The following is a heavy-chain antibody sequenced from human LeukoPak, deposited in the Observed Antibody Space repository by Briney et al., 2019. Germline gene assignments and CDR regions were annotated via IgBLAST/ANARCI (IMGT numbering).Heavy chain of an antibody. CDR1: GFTFSDYT. D-gene: IGHD4-17*01. CDR2: ISGSSNYI. Sequence: GGSLRLSCAASGFTFSDYTMNWVRLAPGKGLEWVSSISGSSNYIYYADSVKGRFTISRDNAKNSLYLQMHSLRAEDTAVYYCARDYGDYYGMDVWGQGTTVTVSS. J-gene: IGHJ6*02. CDR3: ARDYGDYYGMDV. V-gene: IGHV3-21*01.